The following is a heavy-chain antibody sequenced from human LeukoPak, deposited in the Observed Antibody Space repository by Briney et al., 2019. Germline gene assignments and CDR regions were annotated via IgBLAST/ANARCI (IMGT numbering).Heavy chain of an antibody. D-gene: IGHD6-19*01. V-gene: IGHV3-33*01. CDR2: IWYDGSNK. CDR3: ASEGLNIAVAGTWFDP. Sequence: GGSLRLSCAASGFTFSSYGMHWVRQAPGKGLEWVAVIWYDGSNKYYADSVKGRFTISRDNSKNTLYLQMNSLRAEDTAVYYCASEGLNIAVAGTWFDPWGQGTLVTVSS. CDR1: GFTFSSYG. J-gene: IGHJ5*02.